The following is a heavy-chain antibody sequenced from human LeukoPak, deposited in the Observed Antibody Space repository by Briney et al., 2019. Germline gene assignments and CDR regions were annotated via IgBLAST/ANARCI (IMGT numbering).Heavy chain of an antibody. Sequence: SETLSLTCTVSGDSITNNYWNWIRQPAGKGLEWIGRIHFSGKTNYNPSLMSRFTLSVDTSQNQFSPKVTSVMAADTAMYYCARDPGLERPGGVSFDYWGRGILVTVSS. CDR1: GDSITNNY. V-gene: IGHV4-4*07. CDR3: ARDPGLERPGGVSFDY. J-gene: IGHJ4*02. D-gene: IGHD1-1*01. CDR2: IHFSGKT.